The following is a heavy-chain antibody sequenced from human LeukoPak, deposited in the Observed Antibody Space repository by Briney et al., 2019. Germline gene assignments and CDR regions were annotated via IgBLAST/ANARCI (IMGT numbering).Heavy chain of an antibody. V-gene: IGHV4-30-2*01. CDR2: IYHSGST. Sequence: SETLSLTCTVSGGSISSGGYYWSWIRRPPGKGLEWIGYIYHSGSTYYNPSLKSRVTISVDRSKNQFSLKLSSVTAADTAVYYCARLGIDETLGALDIWGQGTMVTVSS. J-gene: IGHJ3*02. D-gene: IGHD3-16*01. CDR1: GGSISSGGYY. CDR3: ARLGIDETLGALDI.